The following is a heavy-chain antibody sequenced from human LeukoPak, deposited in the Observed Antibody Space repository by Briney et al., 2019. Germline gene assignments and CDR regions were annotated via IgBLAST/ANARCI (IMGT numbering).Heavy chain of an antibody. V-gene: IGHV3-23*01. CDR3: AKIRSEVVVAATNY. D-gene: IGHD2-15*01. CDR1: GSTFSSYA. J-gene: IGHJ4*02. Sequence: PGGSLRLSCAASGSTFSSYAMSWVRQAPGKGLEWVSAISGSGGRTYYADSVKGRFTISRDNSKDTLFLQMDSLRAEDTAVYHCAKIRSEVVVAATNYWGQGTLVSVSS. CDR2: ISGSGGRT.